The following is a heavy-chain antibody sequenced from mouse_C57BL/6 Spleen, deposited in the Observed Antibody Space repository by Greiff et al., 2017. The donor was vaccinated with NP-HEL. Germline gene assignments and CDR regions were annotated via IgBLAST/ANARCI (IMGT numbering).Heavy chain of an antibody. Sequence: QVQLQQPGAELVKPGASVKLSCKASGYTFTSYWMHWVKQRPGQGLEWIGMIHPNSGSTNYNEKFKSKATLTVDKSSSTAYMQLSSLTSEDSAVYYCARTSLVDYSNFAYWGQGTLVTVSA. D-gene: IGHD2-5*01. CDR1: GYTFTSYW. CDR2: IHPNSGST. V-gene: IGHV1-64*01. J-gene: IGHJ3*01. CDR3: ARTSLVDYSNFAY.